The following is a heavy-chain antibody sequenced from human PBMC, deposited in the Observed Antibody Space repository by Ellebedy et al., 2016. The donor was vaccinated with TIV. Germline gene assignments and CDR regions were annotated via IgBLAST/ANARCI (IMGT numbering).Heavy chain of an antibody. CDR1: GYTFSDYY. D-gene: IGHD2-2*01. V-gene: IGHV1-2*02. J-gene: IGHJ4*02. CDR3: ARQLSTTSTYFDY. Sequence: ASVKVSXKAGGYTFSDYYIHWVRQAPGQGLESMGWVNPYSGDTRSAQNFQGRVTMTRDTSISTAYMELSRLTSEDTAIYYCARQLSTTSTYFDYWGQGALVTVSS. CDR2: VNPYSGDT.